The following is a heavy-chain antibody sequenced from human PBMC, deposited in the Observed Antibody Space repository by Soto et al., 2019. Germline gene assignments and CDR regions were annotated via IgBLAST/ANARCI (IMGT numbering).Heavy chain of an antibody. V-gene: IGHV3-30-3*01. J-gene: IGHJ4*02. CDR1: GYTFSRFP. Sequence: GGSRRLSCAASGYTFSRFPMHWVRQAPGKGLEWVAFISYGGSKTYYADSVKGRFTISRDNSKNTLSLQMNSLRAEDTAVYYCARKDYDRVCFDFWGQGTLVTVSS. CDR3: ARKDYDRVCFDF. D-gene: IGHD3-22*01. CDR2: ISYGGSKT.